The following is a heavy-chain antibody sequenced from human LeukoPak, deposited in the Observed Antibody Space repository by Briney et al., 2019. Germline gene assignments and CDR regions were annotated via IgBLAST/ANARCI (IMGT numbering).Heavy chain of an antibody. CDR2: VSHTGST. CDR1: GDSLSGYY. D-gene: IGHD5-18*01. Sequence: SETLPLTCGVYGDSLSGYYWSWIRQPPGKGLEWLGEVSHTGSTNDNPSLKSRVTISIDTSKNQFSLNLSSVTAADTAVYFCARSGYSYGYDYWGQGTLVTVSS. J-gene: IGHJ4*02. CDR3: ARSGYSYGYDY. V-gene: IGHV4-34*01.